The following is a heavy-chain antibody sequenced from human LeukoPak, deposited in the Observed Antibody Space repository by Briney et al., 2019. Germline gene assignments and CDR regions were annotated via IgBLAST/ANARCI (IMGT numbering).Heavy chain of an antibody. CDR3: ARSVQLERPEDY. CDR2: INPNSGGT. Sequence: ASVKVSCKASGYTFTSYGISWVRQAPGQGLEWMGWINPNSGGTNYAQKFQGRVTMTRDTSISTAYMELSRLRSDDTAVYYCARSVQLERPEDYWGQGTLVTVSS. CDR1: GYTFTSYG. D-gene: IGHD1-1*01. J-gene: IGHJ4*02. V-gene: IGHV1-2*02.